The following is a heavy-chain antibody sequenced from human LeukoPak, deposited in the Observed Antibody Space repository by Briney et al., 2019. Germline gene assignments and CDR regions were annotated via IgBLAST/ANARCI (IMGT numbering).Heavy chain of an antibody. V-gene: IGHV3-23*01. CDR3: ASPVVVVATREVDY. D-gene: IGHD2-15*01. J-gene: IGHJ4*02. CDR1: GFTFSSYA. Sequence: GGSLRLSCAASGFTFSSYAMSWVRQAPGKGLEWGSAISGSGGSTYYADSVKGRFTISRDNSKSTRYLQMNSLRAEDTAVYYCASPVVVVATREVDYWGQGTLVTVSS. CDR2: ISGSGGST.